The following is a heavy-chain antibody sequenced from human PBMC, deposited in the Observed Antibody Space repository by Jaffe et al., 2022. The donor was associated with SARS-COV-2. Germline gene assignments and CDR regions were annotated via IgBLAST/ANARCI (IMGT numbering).Heavy chain of an antibody. Sequence: QVQLQESGPGLVKPSETLSLTCTVSGGSISSYYWSWIRQPPGKGLEWIGYIYYSGSTNYNPSLKSRVTISVDTSKNQFSLKLSSVTAADTAVYYCARLVEDLLAAAGMGGWFDPWGQGTLVTVSS. D-gene: IGHD6-13*01. CDR2: IYYSGST. J-gene: IGHJ5*02. CDR3: ARLVEDLLAAAGMGGWFDP. CDR1: GGSISSYY. V-gene: IGHV4-59*08.